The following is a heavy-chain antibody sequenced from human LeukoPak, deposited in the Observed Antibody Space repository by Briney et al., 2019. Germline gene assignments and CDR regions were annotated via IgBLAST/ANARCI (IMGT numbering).Heavy chain of an antibody. J-gene: IGHJ5*02. Sequence: SVKVSCKASGGTFSSYTISWVRQAPGQGLEWMGRIIPILGIANYAQKFQGRVTITADKSTSTAYMELSSLRSEDTAVYYCARGYCSSTSCYGGNWFDPWGQGTLVTASS. D-gene: IGHD2-2*01. V-gene: IGHV1-69*02. CDR3: ARGYCSSTSCYGGNWFDP. CDR2: IIPILGIA. CDR1: GGTFSSYT.